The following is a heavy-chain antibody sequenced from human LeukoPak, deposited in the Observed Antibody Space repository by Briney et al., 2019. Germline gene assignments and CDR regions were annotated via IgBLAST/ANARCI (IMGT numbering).Heavy chain of an antibody. Sequence: ASVKVSCKASGGTFSSYAISWVRQAPGQGLEWMRGIIPIFGTANYAQKFQGRATITTDESTSTAYMELSSLRSEDTAVYYCAREGYCSGGSCYSRGYYFDYWGQGTLVTVSS. V-gene: IGHV1-69*05. CDR3: AREGYCSGGSCYSRGYYFDY. CDR1: GGTFSSYA. CDR2: IIPIFGTA. J-gene: IGHJ4*02. D-gene: IGHD2-15*01.